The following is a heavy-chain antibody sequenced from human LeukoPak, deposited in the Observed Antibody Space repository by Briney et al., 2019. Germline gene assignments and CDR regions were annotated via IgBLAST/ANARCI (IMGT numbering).Heavy chain of an antibody. CDR3: ARETQLLYGMDV. Sequence: VASVKVSCKASGYTFTGYYMHWVRQAPGQGLEWMGWINPNSGGTNYAQKFQGRVTMTRDTSISTAYMELSRLRSDDTAVYYCARETQLLYGMDVWGQGTTVTVSS. J-gene: IGHJ6*02. CDR1: GYTFTGYY. V-gene: IGHV1-2*02. D-gene: IGHD2-2*01. CDR2: INPNSGGT.